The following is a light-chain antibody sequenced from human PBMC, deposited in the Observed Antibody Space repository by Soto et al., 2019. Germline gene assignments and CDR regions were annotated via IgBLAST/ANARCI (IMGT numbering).Light chain of an antibody. Sequence: DFVMTQAPDSLAVSLGERATINCKSSQSVLYNSNNKNHLVWFQQKPGHPPKLLIYGASFRPSGVPDRFSGSGSGTDFTLTISSLQAEDVAVYYCQQYYSIPFTFGQGTRLEN. V-gene: IGKV4-1*01. CDR1: QSVLYNSNNKNH. CDR3: QQYYSIPFT. CDR2: GAS. J-gene: IGKJ5*01.